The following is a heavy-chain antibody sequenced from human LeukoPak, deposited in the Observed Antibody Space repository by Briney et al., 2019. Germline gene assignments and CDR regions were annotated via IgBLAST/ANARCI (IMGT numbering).Heavy chain of an antibody. D-gene: IGHD5-24*01. CDR2: IYHSGST. J-gene: IGHJ3*02. V-gene: IGHV4-30-2*01. CDR1: GGSISSGGYY. CDR3: ARLTITSYAFDI. Sequence: SQTLSLTCTVSGGSISSGGYYWSWIRQPPGKGLEWIGYIYHSGSTYYNPSLKSRVTISVDRSKNQCSLKLSSVTAADTAVYYCARLTITSYAFDIWAQGTMVTVSS.